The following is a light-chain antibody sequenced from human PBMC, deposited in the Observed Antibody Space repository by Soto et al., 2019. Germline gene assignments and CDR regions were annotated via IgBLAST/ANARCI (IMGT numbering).Light chain of an antibody. Sequence: QSALTQPRSVSGSPGQSVAITYTGTSSDVGGYNYVSWYQQHPGKAPKLMIYDVSKWPSGVPDRFSGSKSGNTASLTISGLQAEDEADYYCCSYAGIYTWVFGGGTKLTVL. CDR2: DVS. CDR1: SSDVGGYNY. V-gene: IGLV2-11*01. CDR3: CSYAGIYTWV. J-gene: IGLJ3*02.